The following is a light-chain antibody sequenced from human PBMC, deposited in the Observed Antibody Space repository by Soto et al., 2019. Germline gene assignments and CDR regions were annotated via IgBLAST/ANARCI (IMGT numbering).Light chain of an antibody. CDR1: QSVSSRY. CDR3: KQYDSSYPKYT. J-gene: IGKJ2*01. CDR2: GAS. Sequence: EIVLTQSPGTLSLSPGERATLSCRASQSVSSRYLAWYQQRPGQAPRLLIYGASSRATGIPDRFSGSGSGTDFTVNISRLEPEDFAVYYCKQYDSSYPKYTFGQGTKLAIK. V-gene: IGKV3-20*01.